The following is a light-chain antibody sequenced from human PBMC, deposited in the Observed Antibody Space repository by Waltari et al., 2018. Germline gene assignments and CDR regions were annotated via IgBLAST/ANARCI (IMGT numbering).Light chain of an antibody. Sequence: DAVMTQSQLSLPVSLGQPASISCKSSQSLVFSDGKTYLHWFHQRPGQSPRRLIYKVSNRDSGVPDRFSGSGSGTDFTLKISRVEAEDVGVYYCMQTTHWPRTFGQGTKVEIK. CDR1: QSLVFSDGKTY. CDR3: MQTTHWPRT. J-gene: IGKJ1*01. V-gene: IGKV2-30*01. CDR2: KVS.